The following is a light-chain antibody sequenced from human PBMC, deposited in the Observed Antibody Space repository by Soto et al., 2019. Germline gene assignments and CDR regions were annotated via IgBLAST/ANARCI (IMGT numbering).Light chain of an antibody. J-gene: IGKJ4*01. V-gene: IGKV3D-20*02. CDR2: DTS. CDR1: QSVSSSN. Sequence: EILLTQSPGTLSLSPGERATLSCRASQSVSSSNLAWYQQKPGQAPRLLIYDTSNRATGIPARFSGSGSGTDFTLTISSLEPEDFAVYYCHQRSKWPLTFGGGTKVDI. CDR3: HQRSKWPLT.